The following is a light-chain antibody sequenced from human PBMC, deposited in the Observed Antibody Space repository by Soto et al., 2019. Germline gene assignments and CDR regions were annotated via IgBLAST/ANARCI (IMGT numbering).Light chain of an antibody. Sequence: QSAPTQPASVSGSPGQSITISCTGITADVPSSNFVPWYQHRPGEGPRLILYDVSHRPSGVSNRFSGSKAGDTASLTISGLHPEDEAEYYCTSYRKGPLYVFGSGTKGTVL. CDR3: TSYRKGPLYV. V-gene: IGLV2-14*03. J-gene: IGLJ1*01. CDR2: DVS. CDR1: TADVPSSNF.